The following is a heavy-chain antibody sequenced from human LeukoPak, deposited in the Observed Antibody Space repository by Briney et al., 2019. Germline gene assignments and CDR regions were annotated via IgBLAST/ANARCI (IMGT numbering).Heavy chain of an antibody. V-gene: IGHV3-74*01. J-gene: IGHJ6*03. Sequence: GGSLRLSCAASGFTFSSYWMHWVRQAPGKGLVWVSRINSDGSSTSYADSVKGRYTISRDNSKNTLYLQMNSLRAEDTAVYYCAKGGYYDNSGYRMRVYYYYYMDVWGKGTTVTVSS. CDR3: AKGGYYDNSGYRMRVYYYYYMDV. CDR2: INSDGSST. D-gene: IGHD3-22*01. CDR1: GFTFSSYW.